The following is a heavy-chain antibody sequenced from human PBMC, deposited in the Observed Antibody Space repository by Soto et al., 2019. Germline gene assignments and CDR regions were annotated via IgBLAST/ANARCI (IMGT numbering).Heavy chain of an antibody. CDR2: MNPNSGNT. J-gene: IGHJ4*02. CDR3: ARTSIAARRSSKSNYYFDY. D-gene: IGHD6-6*01. V-gene: IGHV1-8*01. Sequence: QVQLVQSGAEVKKPGASVKVSCKASGYTFTSYDINWVRQATGQGLEWMGWMNPNSGNTGYAQKFQGRVTRTRNTSISPAYMERSSLRSEDTAVYYCARTSIAARRSSKSNYYFDYWGQGTLVTVSS. CDR1: GYTFTSYD.